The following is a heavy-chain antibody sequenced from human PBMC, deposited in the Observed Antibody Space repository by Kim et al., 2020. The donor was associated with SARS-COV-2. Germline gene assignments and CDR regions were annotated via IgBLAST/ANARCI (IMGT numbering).Heavy chain of an antibody. Sequence: GGSLRLSCAAPGFFFTSYAMSWVRQAPGKGLEWVSGISTGGDRTHYADSVKGRFTISRDDSENTVYLQMNSLRAEDTAVYYCAKHPGSGDYYYIEHWGQGTLVTVSS. V-gene: IGHV3-23*01. CDR3: AKHPGSGDYYYIEH. J-gene: IGHJ4*02. CDR1: GFFFTSYA. CDR2: ISTGGDRT. D-gene: IGHD3-3*01.